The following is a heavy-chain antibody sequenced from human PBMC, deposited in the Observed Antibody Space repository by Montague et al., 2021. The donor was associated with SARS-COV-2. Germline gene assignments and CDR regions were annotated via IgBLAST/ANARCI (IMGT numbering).Heavy chain of an antibody. D-gene: IGHD3-10*01. Sequence: TLSLTCTVSGGSISSGSYYWSWIRQPAGKGLEWIGRIYTSGSTNYNPSLKSRVTISVDTSKNQFSLKLSSVTAADTAVYYCARDLAPYYGPGSYYNPIDAFDIWGQGTMVTVSS. CDR3: ARDLAPYYGPGSYYNPIDAFDI. J-gene: IGHJ3*02. V-gene: IGHV4-61*02. CDR2: IYTSGST. CDR1: GGSISSGSYY.